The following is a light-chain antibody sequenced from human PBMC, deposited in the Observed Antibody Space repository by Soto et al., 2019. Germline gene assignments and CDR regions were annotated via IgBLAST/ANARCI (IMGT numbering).Light chain of an antibody. CDR1: GSNIEKTS. J-gene: IGLJ1*01. Sequence: QTVLTQPPSVSAAPGQKVTIACPGGGSNIEKTSVTWDQQLPGTAPKHTIFDNDNRPSGIPDRCAGSRSGTSATLGINGLQTGDEADYYCGAWDSSVRAGVCGNGTKVTDL. V-gene: IGLV1-51*01. CDR3: GAWDSSVRAGV. CDR2: DND.